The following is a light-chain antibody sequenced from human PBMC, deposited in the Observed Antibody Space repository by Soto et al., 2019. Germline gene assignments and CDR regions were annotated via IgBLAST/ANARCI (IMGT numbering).Light chain of an antibody. Sequence: QSVLIQPPSASGTPGQRVTISCSGSNSNIGSNSVNWYQQFPGTAPKLVIYTDNQRPSGAPDRFSGSKSGTSASLAISGLQSEDEAGYYCAAWDYSLNGPVFGGGTKLTVL. J-gene: IGLJ2*01. CDR2: TDN. CDR3: AAWDYSLNGPV. V-gene: IGLV1-44*01. CDR1: NSNIGSNS.